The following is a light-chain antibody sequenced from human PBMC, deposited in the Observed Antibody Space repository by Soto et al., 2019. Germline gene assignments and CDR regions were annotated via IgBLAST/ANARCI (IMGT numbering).Light chain of an antibody. CDR1: QSISTS. V-gene: IGKV1-39*01. CDR2: GAS. J-gene: IGKJ5*01. Sequence: DIQMTQSPSSLSASVGDRVTITCRASQSISTSLNWYHQKPGKAPDLLIYGASSLQSGVTSRFTGSGSGTDFTLTITDLQPEDFATYYCQQNYSIPITLGQGTRLEIK. CDR3: QQNYSIPIT.